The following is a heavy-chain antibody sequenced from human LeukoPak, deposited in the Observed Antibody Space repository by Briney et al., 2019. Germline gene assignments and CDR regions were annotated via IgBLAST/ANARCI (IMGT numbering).Heavy chain of an antibody. V-gene: IGHV4-59*08. CDR3: ARQLYYYGMDV. CDR2: IYYSGST. Sequence: PSETLSLTCTVSGGSISRYYWSWIRQPPGKGLEWIGYIYYSGSTNYNPSLKSRVTISVDTSKNQFSLKLSSVTAADTAVYYCARQLYYYGMDVWGQGTTVTVSS. J-gene: IGHJ6*02. CDR1: GGSISRYY.